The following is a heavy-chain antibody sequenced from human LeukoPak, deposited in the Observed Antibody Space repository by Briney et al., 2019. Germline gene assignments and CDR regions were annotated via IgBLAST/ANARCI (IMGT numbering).Heavy chain of an antibody. V-gene: IGHV3-23*01. CDR1: GFTFSTYA. CDR2: INGSGGST. Sequence: GGSLRLSCVAPGFTFSTYAMSWVRQAPGKGLEWVSDINGSGGSTHYADSVKGRFTISRDNAKNTLYLQMNSLRVEDTAVYYCAKGGGLRFDPWGQGTLVTVSS. J-gene: IGHJ5*02. CDR3: AKGGGLRFDP.